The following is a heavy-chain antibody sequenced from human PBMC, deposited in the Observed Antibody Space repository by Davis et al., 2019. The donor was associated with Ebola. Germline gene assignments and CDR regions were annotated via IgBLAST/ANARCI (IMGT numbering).Heavy chain of an antibody. D-gene: IGHD3-3*01. V-gene: IGHV3-48*02. CDR1: GFTFRNYN. Sequence: GESLKISCAASGFTFRNYNMNWVRQAPGKGLEWLSYITSTSTTIFYASSVKGRFIISRDNAQNSLYLQMNSLRDEDTAVYYCAKGGYDFWSGDYYYYYYGMDVWGQGTTVTVSS. J-gene: IGHJ6*02. CDR3: AKGGYDFWSGDYYYYYYGMDV. CDR2: ITSTSTTI.